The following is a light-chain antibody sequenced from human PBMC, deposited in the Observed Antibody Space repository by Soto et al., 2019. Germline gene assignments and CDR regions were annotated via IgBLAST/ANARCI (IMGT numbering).Light chain of an antibody. CDR1: SSNIGAGYD. J-gene: IGLJ3*02. CDR3: QAYDGSLNGWV. V-gene: IGLV1-40*01. Sequence: QSVLTQPPSVSGAPGQRVTISCTGSSSNIGAGYDVHWYQQLPGTAPRLLIYGNINRPSGVPDRFSGSRSGTSASLAITGLQAEDEADYYCQAYDGSLNGWVFGGGTKLTVL. CDR2: GNI.